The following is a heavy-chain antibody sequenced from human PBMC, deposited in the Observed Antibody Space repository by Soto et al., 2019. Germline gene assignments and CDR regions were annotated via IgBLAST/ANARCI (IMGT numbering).Heavy chain of an antibody. CDR2: ISSNGGST. D-gene: IGHD3-10*01. V-gene: IGHV3-64D*06. CDR3: AKGTSSEFLLSFDD. CDR1: GFTFSSYA. J-gene: IGHJ4*01. Sequence: PGGSLRLSCSASGFTFSSYAMHWVRQAPGKGLEYVSAISSNGGSTYYADSVKGRFTISRDNSKNTLFLQMDSLRADDTAVSFCAKGTSSEFLLSFDDWGHGTLVTVSS.